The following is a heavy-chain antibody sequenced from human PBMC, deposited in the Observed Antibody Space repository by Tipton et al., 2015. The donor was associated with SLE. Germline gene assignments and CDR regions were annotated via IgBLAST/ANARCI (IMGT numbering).Heavy chain of an antibody. Sequence: TLSLTCAVHGGSFSSGGYYWTWIRQHPGKGLEWIGYIYSSYFTGNTYYNPSLRSRVTISLDTSNNQFSLKLTSVTAADTAVYYCARGDADRGTNWFFDVWGRGTLVTVSS. CDR1: GGSFSSGGYY. D-gene: IGHD3-16*01. V-gene: IGHV4-31*11. J-gene: IGHJ2*01. CDR3: ARGDADRGTNWFFDV. CDR2: IYSSYFTGNT.